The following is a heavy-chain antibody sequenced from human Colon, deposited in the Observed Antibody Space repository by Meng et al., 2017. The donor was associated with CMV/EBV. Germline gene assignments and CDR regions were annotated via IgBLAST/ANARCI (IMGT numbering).Heavy chain of an antibody. J-gene: IGHJ4*02. Sequence: QVPLVQSGAEVKKPGSSLKVSCKASGNTLSTYVISRVRQAPGQGLEWMGWISTHNGDTNYAQKFQGRVTMATDTSTSTAYMELRSLRSDDTGVYYCARALIAVSGTFYFDYWGQGTLVTVSS. CDR1: GNTLSTYV. CDR2: ISTHNGDT. V-gene: IGHV1-18*01. D-gene: IGHD6-19*01. CDR3: ARALIAVSGTFYFDY.